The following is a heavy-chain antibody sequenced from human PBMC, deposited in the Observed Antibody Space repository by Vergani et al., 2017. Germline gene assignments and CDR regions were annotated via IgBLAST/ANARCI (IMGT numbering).Heavy chain of an antibody. CDR1: GGSISSYY. Sequence: QVQLQESGPGLVQPSETLSLTCTVPGGSISSYYWSWIRPPPGKGLEWIGYKCYSWSTNYNPSLKSRVTISVDTAKNQFSLKMSSVTDADTAVYYCARGGRWLRFLWFDPWGQGTLVTVSS. CDR2: KCYSWST. V-gene: IGHV4-59*01. D-gene: IGHD5-24*01. J-gene: IGHJ5*02. CDR3: ARGGRWLRFLWFDP.